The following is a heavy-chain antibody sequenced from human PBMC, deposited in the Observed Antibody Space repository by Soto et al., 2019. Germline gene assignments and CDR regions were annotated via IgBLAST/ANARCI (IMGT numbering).Heavy chain of an antibody. CDR2: VHYSGST. Sequence: SETLSLTCTVSGGSIGSYYWSWIRQSPGKGLEWIGYVHYSGSTNYNPSLKSRVTISVDTSKNQFSLKLTSVTAADTAVYYCAKGFLVTYNWFVPWGQGTLVTVSS. CDR3: AKGFLVTYNWFVP. V-gene: IGHV4-59*01. CDR1: GGSIGSYY. J-gene: IGHJ5*02. D-gene: IGHD2-21*02.